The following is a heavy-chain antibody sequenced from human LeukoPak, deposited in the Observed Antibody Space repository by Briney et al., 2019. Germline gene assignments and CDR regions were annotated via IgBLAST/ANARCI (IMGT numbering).Heavy chain of an antibody. J-gene: IGHJ6*02. V-gene: IGHV1-2*02. D-gene: IGHD1-26*01. CDR2: INPNSGGT. CDR3: ARAKEPYYYYGMDV. CDR1: GYTFTGYY. Sequence: ASVKVSCKASGYTFTGYYMHWVRQAPGQGLEWMGWINPNSGGTNYAQKFQGRVTMTRDTSISTAYMELSGLRSDDTAVYYCARAKEPYYYYGMDVWGQGTTVTVSS.